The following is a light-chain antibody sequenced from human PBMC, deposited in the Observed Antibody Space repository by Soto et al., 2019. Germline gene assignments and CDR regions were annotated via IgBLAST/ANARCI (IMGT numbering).Light chain of an antibody. Sequence: QSVLTQPPSMSAAPGQKVTITCSGGSSNVGNNFVSWYQQLPGTAPKLLIFDNSQRPSGIPDRFFGSKSGTSATLAITGPQTGDEAVYYCGTWDTKLNAVVFGGGTKLTVL. J-gene: IGLJ2*01. V-gene: IGLV1-51*01. CDR3: GTWDTKLNAVV. CDR1: SSNVGNNF. CDR2: DNS.